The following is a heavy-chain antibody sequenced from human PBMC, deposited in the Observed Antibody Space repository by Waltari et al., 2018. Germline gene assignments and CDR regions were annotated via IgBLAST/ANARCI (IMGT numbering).Heavy chain of an antibody. Sequence: QVQLQESGPGLVKPSETLSLICAVSGDSISSGGYYWSWIRQHPGKGLEWIGYIYYSGSTYYNPSLKSRVTISVDTSKNQFSLKLSSVTAADTAVYYCARGWLPTVTTPPLVDLWGRGTLVTVSS. D-gene: IGHD4-17*01. V-gene: IGHV4-31*11. CDR3: ARGWLPTVTTPPLVDL. CDR2: IYYSGST. CDR1: GDSISSGGYY. J-gene: IGHJ2*01.